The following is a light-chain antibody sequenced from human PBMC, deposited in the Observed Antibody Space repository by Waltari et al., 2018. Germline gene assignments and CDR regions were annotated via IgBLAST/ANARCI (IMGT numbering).Light chain of an antibody. CDR2: EVS. CDR3: SSYTSSSTLYV. CDR1: SRDFGGYNY. J-gene: IGLJ1*01. Sequence: QSALTQPASVSGSPGQSITISCTGTSRDFGGYNYVSWYQHHPGKAPKLMIYEVSNRPSGVSNRFSGSKSGNTASLTISGLQAEDEADYYCSSYTSSSTLYVFGTGTKVTVL. V-gene: IGLV2-14*01.